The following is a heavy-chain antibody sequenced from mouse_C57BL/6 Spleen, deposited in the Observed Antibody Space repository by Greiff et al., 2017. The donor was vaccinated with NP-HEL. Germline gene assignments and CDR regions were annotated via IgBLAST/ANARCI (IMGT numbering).Heavy chain of an antibody. CDR2: ISYDGSN. CDR3: ARGSNWAYAMDY. Sequence: EVKLQESGPGLVKPSQSLSLTCSVTGYSITSGYYWNWIRQFPGNKLEWMGYISYDGSNNYNPSLKNRISITRDTSKNQFFLKLNSVTTEDTATYYCARGSNWAYAMDYWGQGTSVTVSS. V-gene: IGHV3-6*01. J-gene: IGHJ4*01. D-gene: IGHD4-1*01. CDR1: GYSITSGYY.